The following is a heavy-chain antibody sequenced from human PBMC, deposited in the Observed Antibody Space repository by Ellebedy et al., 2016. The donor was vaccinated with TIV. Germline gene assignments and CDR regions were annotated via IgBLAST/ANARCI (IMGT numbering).Heavy chain of an antibody. CDR1: GFTFSGYP. Sequence: GGSLRLXXAASGFTFSGYPLHWFRQAPGKGLDWVAVISADGNKKHYADSVEGRFTTSRDNSKNTLFLQMNSLRAEDTAVYYCAREGDRGYFQHWGQGGLVTVSS. CDR2: ISADGNKK. CDR3: AREGDRGYFQH. D-gene: IGHD1-26*01. J-gene: IGHJ1*01. V-gene: IGHV3-30-3*01.